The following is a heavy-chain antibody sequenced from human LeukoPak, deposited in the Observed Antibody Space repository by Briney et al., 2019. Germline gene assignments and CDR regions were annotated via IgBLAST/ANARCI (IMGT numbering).Heavy chain of an antibody. V-gene: IGHV3-66*02. Sequence: GGSLRLSCAASGFTVSSNYMSWVRQAPGKGLEWVSVIYSGGSTYYADSVKGRFTISRDNSKNTLYLQMNSLRAEDTAVYYCASGYCRGGSCYSGFDYWGQGTLVTVSS. D-gene: IGHD2-15*01. CDR1: GFTVSSNY. CDR3: ASGYCRGGSCYSGFDY. CDR2: IYSGGST. J-gene: IGHJ4*02.